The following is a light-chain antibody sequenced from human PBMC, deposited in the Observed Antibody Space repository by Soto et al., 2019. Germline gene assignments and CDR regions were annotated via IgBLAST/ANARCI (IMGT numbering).Light chain of an antibody. CDR1: QGIRND. V-gene: IGKV1-6*01. CDR2: TTS. J-gene: IGKJ4*01. Sequence: IQMTQSPSSLSASVGDKVTITCRASQGIRNDLGWFQQKPGKAPKLLIYTTSSLQSGVPSRFSGSGSGTDFTLTISSLQPEDFATYYCLQDYNYPLTFGGGTKVDI. CDR3: LQDYNYPLT.